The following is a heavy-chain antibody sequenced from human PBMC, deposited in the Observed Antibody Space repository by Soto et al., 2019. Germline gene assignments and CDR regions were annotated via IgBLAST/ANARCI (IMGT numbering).Heavy chain of an antibody. CDR2: IIPIFGTA. Sequence: ASVKVSCKASGGTFSSYAISWVRQAPGQGLEWMGGIIPIFGTANYAQKFQGRVTFTADESTSTAYMGLSSLRSEDTAVYYCARRSSKSPNYYYYYGMDVWGQGTTVTVSS. CDR3: ARRSSKSPNYYYYYGMDV. V-gene: IGHV1-69*13. J-gene: IGHJ6*02. CDR1: GGTFSSYA.